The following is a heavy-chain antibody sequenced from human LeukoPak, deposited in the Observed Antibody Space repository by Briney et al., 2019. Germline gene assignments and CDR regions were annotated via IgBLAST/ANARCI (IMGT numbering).Heavy chain of an antibody. J-gene: IGHJ5*01. CDR1: GYTFTSYD. CDR2: MNPNSGNT. Sequence: ASVKVSCKASGYTFTSYDINWVRQSTGQGLEWMGWMNPNSGNTGYAQKFQGRVTMTRNTSINTAYMELSSLRSEDTAVYYCARDPSTVTTYNWFDSWGQGTLLTVSS. D-gene: IGHD4-17*01. CDR3: ARDPSTVTTYNWFDS. V-gene: IGHV1-8*01.